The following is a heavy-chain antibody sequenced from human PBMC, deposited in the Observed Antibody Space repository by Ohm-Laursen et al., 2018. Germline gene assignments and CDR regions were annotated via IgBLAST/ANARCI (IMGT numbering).Heavy chain of an antibody. J-gene: IGHJ4*02. CDR1: GYTFTSYY. D-gene: IGHD2-2*02. CDR3: ARDQKYQLRYAPVGTDY. Sequence: GASVKVSCNTSGYTFTSYYMHWVRQAPGQGLEWMAWISAHSGNTNYAQKFQGRVTVTADTSTNTITMELRNLRFDDTAIYYCARDQKYQLRYAPVGTDYWGRGTLVTVSS. V-gene: IGHV1-18*04. CDR2: ISAHSGNT.